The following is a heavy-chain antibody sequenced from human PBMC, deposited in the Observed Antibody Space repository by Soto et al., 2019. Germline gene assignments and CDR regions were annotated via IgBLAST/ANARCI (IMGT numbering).Heavy chain of an antibody. CDR2: INHSGRV. D-gene: IGHD3-22*01. CDR1: GGSFSGHS. J-gene: IGHJ5*01. V-gene: IGHV4-34*01. Sequence: PSETLSLTCAVYGGSFSGHSWTWIRQSPGKGLEWIGDINHSGRVNYSPSLKSRVTISLDTSKNQFSLTLSAVTAADTPIYYCSTRAYDTNGYYRFDPWGQGTLVTVSS. CDR3: STRAYDTNGYYRFDP.